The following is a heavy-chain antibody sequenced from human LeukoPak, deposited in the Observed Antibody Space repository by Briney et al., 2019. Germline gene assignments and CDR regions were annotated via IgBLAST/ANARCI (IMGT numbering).Heavy chain of an antibody. CDR2: IYYSGST. D-gene: IGHD2-15*01. CDR3: ARGPYCSGGSCPSDAFDI. Sequence: SETLSLTCTVSGGSISSYYWSWIRQPPGKGLEWIGYIYYSGSTNYNPSLKSRVTISVDTSKNQFSLKLSSATAADTAVYYCARGPYCSGGSCPSDAFDIWGQGTMVTVSS. CDR1: GGSISSYY. J-gene: IGHJ3*02. V-gene: IGHV4-59*01.